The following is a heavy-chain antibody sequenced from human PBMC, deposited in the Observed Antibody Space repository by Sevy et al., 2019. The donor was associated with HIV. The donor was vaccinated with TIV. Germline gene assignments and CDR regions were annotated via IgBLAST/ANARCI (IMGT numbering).Heavy chain of an antibody. CDR3: ARAMSWYASCDY. Sequence: ASVKVSCKASGRTFSNYAISWVRQAPGQGLEWMGGIIPMFGTANYEQKLQGRVTITADESTSTAYMELSSLRSEDTAVYYCARAMSWYASCDYWGQGTLVTVSS. D-gene: IGHD6-13*01. CDR1: GRTFSNYA. J-gene: IGHJ4*02. CDR2: IIPMFGTA. V-gene: IGHV1-69*13.